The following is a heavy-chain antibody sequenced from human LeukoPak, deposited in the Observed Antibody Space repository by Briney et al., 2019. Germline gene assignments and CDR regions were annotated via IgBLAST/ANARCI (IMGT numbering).Heavy chain of an antibody. CDR1: GFTFSNYN. CDR2: ISKSSSTI. CDR3: ARRSHMDV. V-gene: IGHV3-48*01. J-gene: IGHJ6*03. Sequence: GGTLSLSCAASGFTFSNYNMNWVRQAQGQGLEWISYISKSSSTIYYANSVKGRFIISTDNVKNSLYLQTNSLRVEDTAVYYCARRSHMDVWGKGTTVTVSS.